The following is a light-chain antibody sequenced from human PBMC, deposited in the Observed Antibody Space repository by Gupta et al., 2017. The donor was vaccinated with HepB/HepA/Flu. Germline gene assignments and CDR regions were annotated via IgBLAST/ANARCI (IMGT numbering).Light chain of an antibody. CDR2: WAS. CDR1: QSVLYSSNNKNY. V-gene: IGKV4-1*01. J-gene: IGKJ1*01. CDR3: QQYYSTPQT. Sequence: DIVMTQSPDSLAVSLGERATINCKSSQSVLYSSNNKNYLAWYQQKPGQPPKLLIYWASTRESGVPDRFSGSGSGTXFTLTIXSLQAEDVAVYYCQQYYSTPQTFGXGTKVEIK.